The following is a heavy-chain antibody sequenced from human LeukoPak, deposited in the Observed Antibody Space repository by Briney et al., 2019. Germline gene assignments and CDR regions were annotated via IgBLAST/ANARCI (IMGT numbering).Heavy chain of an antibody. J-gene: IGHJ4*02. CDR3: AKDVGFLEWLVCFDY. CDR1: GFTFSSYA. CDR2: ISGSSGST. V-gene: IGHV3-23*01. Sequence: GGSLRLSCAANGFTFSSYAMSWVRQAPGKGLEWVSGISGSSGSTYYAVSVKGRFTISRDNSKNTLYLQMNGLRAEDTALYYCAKDVGFLEWLVCFDYWGQGTLVTVSS. D-gene: IGHD3-3*01.